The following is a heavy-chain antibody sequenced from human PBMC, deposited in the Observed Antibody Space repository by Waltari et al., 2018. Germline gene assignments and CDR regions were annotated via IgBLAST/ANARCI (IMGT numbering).Heavy chain of an antibody. V-gene: IGHV3-7*01. Sequence: EVQLVESGGDLVQPGGSLSIRFAASGFTLSNYWMCWVRQAPGKGPEWMANIKTDGAEEYYVDSVRGRFTISRDNAKNLLFLQMNSLRPEDTAVYYCARDQWFGFDIWGQGTMVTVSS. CDR2: IKTDGAEE. CDR1: GFTLSNYW. D-gene: IGHD3-22*01. CDR3: ARDQWFGFDI. J-gene: IGHJ3*02.